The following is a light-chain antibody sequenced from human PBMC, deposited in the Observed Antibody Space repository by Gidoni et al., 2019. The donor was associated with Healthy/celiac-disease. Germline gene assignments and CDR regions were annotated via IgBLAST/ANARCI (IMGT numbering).Light chain of an antibody. Sequence: EIVLTQSPGTLSLSPGERATLSCRASQSVSSSYLAWYQQKPGQAPRLLMYGASSRATGLPDRFSGSGSGTDFTLTISRLEPEDFAVYYCQQDGSSTGYTFGQGTKLEIK. CDR1: QSVSSSY. V-gene: IGKV3-20*01. CDR2: GAS. CDR3: QQDGSSTGYT. J-gene: IGKJ2*01.